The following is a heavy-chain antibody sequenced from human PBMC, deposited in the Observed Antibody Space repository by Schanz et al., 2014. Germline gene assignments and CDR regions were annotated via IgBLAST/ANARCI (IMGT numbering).Heavy chain of an antibody. V-gene: IGHV3-23*01. CDR2: FDAHDGRA. CDR3: ARGRVLES. J-gene: IGHJ5*02. D-gene: IGHD1-1*01. CDR1: GFTFSSYA. Sequence: EVQLLESGGGLVQPGGSLRLSCAASGFTFSSYAMSWVRQAPGKGLEWVSGFDAHDGRAYYADSVKGRFTISRDNAKNSLFLQMNSLRPEDTAVYYCARGRVLESWGQGTLVTVSS.